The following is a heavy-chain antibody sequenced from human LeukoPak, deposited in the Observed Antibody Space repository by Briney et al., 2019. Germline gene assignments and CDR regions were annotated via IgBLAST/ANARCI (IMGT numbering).Heavy chain of an antibody. CDR3: ARDYYYGSGSYYNGDY. Sequence: PGGSLRLSCAASGFTFSNYWMHWVRQAPGKGLVWVSRINSDGSSTDHADSVKGRFTISRDNAKNTLYLQMNSLRAEDTAVYYCARDYYYGSGSYYNGDYWGQGTLVTVSS. CDR2: INSDGSST. CDR1: GFTFSNYW. J-gene: IGHJ4*02. D-gene: IGHD3-10*01. V-gene: IGHV3-74*01.